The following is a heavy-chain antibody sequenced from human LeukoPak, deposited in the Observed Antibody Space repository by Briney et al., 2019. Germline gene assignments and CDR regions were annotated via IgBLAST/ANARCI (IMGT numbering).Heavy chain of an antibody. Sequence: GASVKVSCKASGGTFSSYAISWVRQAPGQGLEWMGGIIPIFGTANYAQKFQGRVTITADESTSTAYMELSSLRSEDTAVYYCARARVGVVPFDYWGQGTLVTVSS. CDR3: ARARVGVVPFDY. J-gene: IGHJ4*02. V-gene: IGHV1-69*13. CDR2: IIPIFGTA. D-gene: IGHD3-3*01. CDR1: GGTFSSYA.